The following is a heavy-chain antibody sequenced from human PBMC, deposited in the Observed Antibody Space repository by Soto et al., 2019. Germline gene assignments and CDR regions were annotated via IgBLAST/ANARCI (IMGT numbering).Heavy chain of an antibody. D-gene: IGHD3-10*01. V-gene: IGHV4-34*01. CDR2: INHSGST. J-gene: IGHJ2*01. CDR1: GGSFSGYY. CDR3: ARGRGDGYNQHWYFDL. Sequence: QVHLQQWGAGLLKPSETLSLTCAVYGGSFSGYYWSWIRQPPGKGLEWIGEINHSGSTNYNPSLKSRVSISVGTSNNPFSLKLSSVTAADTAVYYCARGRGDGYNQHWYFDLWGRSTLVTVSS.